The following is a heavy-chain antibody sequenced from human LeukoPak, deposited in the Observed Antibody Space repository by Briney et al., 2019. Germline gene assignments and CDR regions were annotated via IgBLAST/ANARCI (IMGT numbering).Heavy chain of an antibody. J-gene: IGHJ3*02. CDR1: GYTFTGYY. D-gene: IGHD1-26*01. CDR2: INPNSGGT. CDR3: ASINSGSYYHEAFDI. V-gene: IGHV1-2*02. Sequence: GASVKVSCKASGYTFTGYYMHWVRQAPGQGLEWMGWINPNSGGTNYAQKFQGRVTMTRDTSISTAYMELSRLRSDDTAVYYCASINSGSYYHEAFDIWGQGTMVTVSS.